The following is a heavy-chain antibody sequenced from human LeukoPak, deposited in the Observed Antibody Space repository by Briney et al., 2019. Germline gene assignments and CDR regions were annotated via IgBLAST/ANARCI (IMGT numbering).Heavy chain of an antibody. CDR2: INHSGST. Sequence: KPSETLSLTCAVYGGSFSGYYWSWIRQPPGKGLEWIGEINHSGSTNYNPSLKSRVTISVDTSKNQFSLRLSSVTAADTAVYYCASLYSDFDYWGQGTLVTVFS. J-gene: IGHJ4*02. CDR1: GGSFSGYY. V-gene: IGHV4-34*01. CDR3: ASLYSDFDY. D-gene: IGHD2-21*01.